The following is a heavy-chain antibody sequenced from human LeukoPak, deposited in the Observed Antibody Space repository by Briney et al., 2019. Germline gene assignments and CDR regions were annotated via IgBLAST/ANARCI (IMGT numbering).Heavy chain of an antibody. CDR3: ARTTENPGFDY. Sequence: RASVKVSCKASGYTFTSYAMNWVRQAPGQGLEWMGWINTNTGNPTYAQGFTGRFVFSMDTSVSTAYLQISSLKAEDTAVYYCARTTENPGFDYWGQGTLVTVSS. V-gene: IGHV7-4-1*02. J-gene: IGHJ4*02. CDR2: INTNTGNP. CDR1: GYTFTSYA. D-gene: IGHD1-26*01.